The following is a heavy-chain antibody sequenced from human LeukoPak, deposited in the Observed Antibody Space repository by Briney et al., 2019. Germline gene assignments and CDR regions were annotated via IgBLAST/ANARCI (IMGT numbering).Heavy chain of an antibody. CDR3: ARHVTYYYDSSEYYFDY. D-gene: IGHD3-22*01. V-gene: IGHV5-51*01. CDR1: GYSFTSYW. J-gene: IGHJ4*02. Sequence: GASLKISCKGSGYSFTSYWIGWVRQMPGKGLEWMGIIYPGDSDTRYSPSFQGQVTISADKSSSTAYLQWSSLKASDTAMYYCARHVTYYYDSSEYYFDYWGQGTLVTVSS. CDR2: IYPGDSDT.